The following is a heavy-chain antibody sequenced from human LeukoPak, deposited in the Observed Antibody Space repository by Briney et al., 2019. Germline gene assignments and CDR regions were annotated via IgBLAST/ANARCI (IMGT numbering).Heavy chain of an antibody. Sequence: GGSLRLSCTASGFTLRTYDMHWVRQAPGKGLEWVAFIRNDGSDKYYADSVKGRLTISRDNAKNSLYLQMNSLRAEDTAVYYCAELGITMIGGVWGKGTTVTISS. D-gene: IGHD3-10*02. V-gene: IGHV3-30*02. CDR3: AELGITMIGGV. J-gene: IGHJ6*04. CDR1: GFTLRTYD. CDR2: IRNDGSDK.